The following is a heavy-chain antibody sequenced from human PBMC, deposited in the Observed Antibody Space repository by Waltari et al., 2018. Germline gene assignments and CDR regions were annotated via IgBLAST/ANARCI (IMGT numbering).Heavy chain of an antibody. V-gene: IGHV4-39*07. CDR3: ARDHTVWFGEFHYYYGMDV. CDR1: GGSISSSSYY. D-gene: IGHD3-10*01. CDR2: IYYSGST. Sequence: QLQLQESGPGLVKPSETLSLTCTVHGGSISSSSYYWGWIRQPPGKGLEWIGSIYYSGSTYYNPSLKSRVTISVDTSKNQFSLKLSSVTAADTAVYYCARDHTVWFGEFHYYYGMDVWGQGTTVTVSS. J-gene: IGHJ6*02.